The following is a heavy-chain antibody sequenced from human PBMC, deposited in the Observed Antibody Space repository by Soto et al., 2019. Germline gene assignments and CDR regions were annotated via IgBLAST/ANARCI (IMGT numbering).Heavy chain of an antibody. CDR2: ITWNSGTI. D-gene: IGHD2-2*01. Sequence: EVQLVESGGGLVQPGRSLRLSCAASGFTFDDYAMHWVRQAPGKGLEWVSGITWNSGTIGYADSVKGRFTISRENAKNSLYLQMNSLRAGDTAVYYCARAGGQGQLEDAFDIWGQGTMVTVSS. CDR3: ARAGGQGQLEDAFDI. CDR1: GFTFDDYA. V-gene: IGHV3-9*01. J-gene: IGHJ3*02.